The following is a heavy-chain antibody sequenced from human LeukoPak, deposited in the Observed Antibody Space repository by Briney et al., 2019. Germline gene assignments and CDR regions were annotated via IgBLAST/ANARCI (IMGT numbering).Heavy chain of an antibody. CDR3: ARSVATVYFDY. J-gene: IGHJ4*02. CDR2: IYYSGST. V-gene: IGHV4-61*01. CDR1: GGSFSSDSYY. Sequence: SETLSLTCTVSGGSFSSDSYYWSWIRQPPGKGLEWIGYIYYSGSTNYNPSLKSRVTISVDTSKNQFSLKLSSVTAADTAVYYCARSVATVYFDYWGQGTLVTVSS. D-gene: IGHD5-12*01.